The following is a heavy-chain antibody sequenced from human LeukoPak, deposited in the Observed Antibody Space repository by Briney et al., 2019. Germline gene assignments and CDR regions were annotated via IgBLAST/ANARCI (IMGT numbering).Heavy chain of an antibody. D-gene: IGHD3-16*01. CDR2: IYYSGST. V-gene: IGHV4-61*08. J-gene: IGHJ4*02. CDR3: ASFPGGDSYYFDY. Sequence: SETLSLTCAVSGGSISSGGYSWSWIRQPPGKGLEWIGYIYYSGSTNYNPSLKSRVTISVDTSKNQFSLKLSSVTAADTAVYYCASFPGGDSYYFDYWGQGTLVTVSS. CDR1: GGSISSGGYS.